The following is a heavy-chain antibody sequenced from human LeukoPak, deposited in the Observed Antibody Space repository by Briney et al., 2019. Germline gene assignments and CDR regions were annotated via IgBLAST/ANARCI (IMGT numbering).Heavy chain of an antibody. V-gene: IGHV3-7*01. CDR3: ARWGPMGLVGWFDP. Sequence: GGSLRLSCAASGFTFSSYWMSWVRQAPGKGLEWVANIKQDGSEKYYVDSVKGRFTISRDNAKNSLYLQMNSLRAEDTAVYYCARWGPMGLVGWFDPWGQGTLVTVSS. J-gene: IGHJ5*02. CDR1: GFTFSSYW. CDR2: IKQDGSEK. D-gene: IGHD2-15*01.